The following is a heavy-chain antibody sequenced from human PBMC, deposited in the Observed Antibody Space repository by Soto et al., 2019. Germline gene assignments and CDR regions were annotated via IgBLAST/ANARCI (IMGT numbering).Heavy chain of an antibody. Sequence: GGSLRLSCAASGFTFSSYAMSWVRQAPGKGLEWVSAISGSGGSTYYADSVKGRFTISRDNSKNTLYLQMNSLRAEDTAVYYCAKDGQYCGGDCYTGSFDYWGQGTLVTVSS. CDR3: AKDGQYCGGDCYTGSFDY. CDR1: GFTFSSYA. D-gene: IGHD2-21*02. V-gene: IGHV3-23*01. CDR2: ISGSGGST. J-gene: IGHJ4*02.